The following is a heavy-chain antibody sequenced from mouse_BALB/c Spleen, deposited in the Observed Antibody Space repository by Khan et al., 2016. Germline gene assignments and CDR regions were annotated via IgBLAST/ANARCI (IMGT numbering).Heavy chain of an antibody. Sequence: QVQLKESGAELVRPGSSVKISCKASGYAFSSFWMNWVKERPGQGLDWIGQIYPGDGETNYNGKFKGKGILTADISSSTAYLQLSSLTSEDSDVYVWTRDGFTYWGQGTLVTVSA. CDR3: TRDGFTY. CDR1: GYAFSSFW. CDR2: IYPGDGET. J-gene: IGHJ3*01. D-gene: IGHD1-2*01. V-gene: IGHV1-80*01.